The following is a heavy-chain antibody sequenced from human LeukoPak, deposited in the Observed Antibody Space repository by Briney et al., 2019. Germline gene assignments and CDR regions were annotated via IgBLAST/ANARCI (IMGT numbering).Heavy chain of an antibody. CDR3: ARDMAGDALDI. CDR2: ISSSSTTI. Sequence: PGGSLRLSCVASGFIFSTYTMNWVRQSPGKGLEWISYISSSSTTIYYADSVKGRFTISRDNAKSSLYLQMNSLRAEDTAVYFCARDMAGDALDIWGQGTMVTVSS. V-gene: IGHV3-48*01. CDR1: GFIFSTYT. D-gene: IGHD4-17*01. J-gene: IGHJ3*02.